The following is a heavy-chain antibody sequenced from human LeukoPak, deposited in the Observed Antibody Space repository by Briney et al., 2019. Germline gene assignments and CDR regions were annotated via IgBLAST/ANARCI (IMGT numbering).Heavy chain of an antibody. V-gene: IGHV1-2*02. D-gene: IGHD2-2*01. CDR1: GYTFTGYY. J-gene: IGHJ4*02. CDR3: ARRYCSSTSCYYFDY. Sequence: ASVKVSCKASGYTFTGYYMHWVRQAPGQGLEWMGWINPNSGGTKYAQTFQGRVTMTRDTSITTAYMELSRLESDDTAVYYCARRYCSSTSCYYFDYWGQGTLVTVSS. CDR2: INPNSGGT.